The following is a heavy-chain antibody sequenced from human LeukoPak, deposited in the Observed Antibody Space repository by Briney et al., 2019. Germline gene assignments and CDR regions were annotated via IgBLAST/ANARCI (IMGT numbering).Heavy chain of an antibody. V-gene: IGHV5-51*01. J-gene: IGHJ4*02. D-gene: IGHD3-9*01. Sequence: GEPLQISCPGSGYSFTSYWISWVRQMPGKGLEWMGIIYPGDSQTTYSPSFQGQVTISDDKSINTAYLQWRSLKASDTAMYYCARLMDYDILTGYYLAYFDYWGQGTLVTVSS. CDR2: IYPGDSQT. CDR1: GYSFTSYW. CDR3: ARLMDYDILTGYYLAYFDY.